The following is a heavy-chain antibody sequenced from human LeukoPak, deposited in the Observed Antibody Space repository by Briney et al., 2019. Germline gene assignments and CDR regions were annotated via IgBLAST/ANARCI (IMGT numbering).Heavy chain of an antibody. CDR1: GFTFSSYG. Sequence: GGSLRLSCAASGFTFSSYGIHWVRQAPGKGLEWVAFIRYDGSNKYYADSVKGRFTISRDNSKNTLYLQMNSLRAEDTAVYYCAKDQYYYGSGSRRGYYFDYWGQGTLVTVSS. J-gene: IGHJ4*02. D-gene: IGHD3-10*01. CDR2: IRYDGSNK. CDR3: AKDQYYYGSGSRRGYYFDY. V-gene: IGHV3-30*02.